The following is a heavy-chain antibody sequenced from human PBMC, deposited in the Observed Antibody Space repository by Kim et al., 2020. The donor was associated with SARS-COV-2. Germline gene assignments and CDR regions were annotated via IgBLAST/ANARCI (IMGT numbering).Heavy chain of an antibody. J-gene: IGHJ6*02. CDR2: IRSKAYGGTT. CDR3: TGTSLLYYYYYGMDV. CDR1: GFTFGDYA. D-gene: IGHD1-7*01. V-gene: IGHV3-49*04. Sequence: GGSLRLSCTASGFTFGDYAMSWVRQAPGKGLEWVGFIRSKAYGGTTEYAASVKGRFTISRDDSKSIAYLQMNSLKTEDTAVYYCTGTSLLYYYYYGMDVWGQGTTVTVSS.